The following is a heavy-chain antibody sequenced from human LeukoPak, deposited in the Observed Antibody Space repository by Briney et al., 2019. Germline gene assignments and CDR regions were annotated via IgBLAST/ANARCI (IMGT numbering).Heavy chain of an antibody. CDR2: ISTSGTYM. D-gene: IGHD3-3*01. CDR3: ARGWSGLDC. J-gene: IGHJ4*02. CDR1: GFTFSDSN. Sequence: GGSLRLFCAASGFTFSDSNMGWVRQAPGEGLEWVSSISTSGTYMYYADSVKGQFTISRDNAKNSLYLQMNSLRAEDTAVYYCARGWSGLDCRGQGTLVTVSS. V-gene: IGHV3-21*01.